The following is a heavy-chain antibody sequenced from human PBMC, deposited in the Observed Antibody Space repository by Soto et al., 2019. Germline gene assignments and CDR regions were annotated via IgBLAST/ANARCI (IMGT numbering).Heavy chain of an antibody. CDR2: ISYDGNNK. V-gene: IGHV3-30-3*01. Sequence: GGSLRLSCAASGFTFSSYAMHWVRQAPGKGLEWVAVISYDGNNKYYADSVKGRFTISRDNSKNTLYLQMNSLRAEDTAVYYCARDPTIDIVVVPAELYMDVWGQGTTVTVSS. D-gene: IGHD2-2*01. CDR1: GFTFSSYA. J-gene: IGHJ6*02. CDR3: ARDPTIDIVVVPAELYMDV.